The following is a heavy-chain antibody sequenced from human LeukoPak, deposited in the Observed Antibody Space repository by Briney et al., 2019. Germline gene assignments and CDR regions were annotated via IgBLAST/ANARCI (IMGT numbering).Heavy chain of an antibody. Sequence: ASVKVPCKASGYTFTSYGISWVRQAPGQGLEWMGWISAYNGNTNYAQKLQGRVTMTTDTSTSTAYMGLRSLRSDDTAVYYCARLRSSLNWFDPWGQGTLVTVSS. V-gene: IGHV1-18*04. J-gene: IGHJ5*02. CDR3: ARLRSSLNWFDP. CDR1: GYTFTSYG. D-gene: IGHD6-13*01. CDR2: ISAYNGNT.